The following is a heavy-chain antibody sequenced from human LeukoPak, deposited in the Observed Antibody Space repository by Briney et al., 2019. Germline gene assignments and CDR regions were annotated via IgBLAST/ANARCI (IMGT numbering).Heavy chain of an antibody. D-gene: IGHD3-22*01. CDR2: LYSDGST. V-gene: IGHV3-53*01. CDR1: GFTVSRNY. Sequence: PGGSLRLSCAASGFTVSRNYMSWVRQAPGKGLEWVSVLYSDGSTYHADSVKGRFTISRDNSKNTLYLQMNSLRAEDTAVYYCARDHHRRLYDSQARDTFDIWGQGTMVTVSS. CDR3: ARDHHRRLYDSQARDTFDI. J-gene: IGHJ3*02.